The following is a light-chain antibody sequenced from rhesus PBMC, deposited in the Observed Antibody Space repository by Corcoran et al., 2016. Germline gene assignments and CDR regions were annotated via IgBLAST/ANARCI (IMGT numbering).Light chain of an antibody. CDR3: LQESSWPLT. CDR1: QSVSSY. V-gene: IGKV3-35*01. J-gene: IGKJ4*01. Sequence: EIVMTQSPATLSVSPGERATLSCRASQSVSSYLAWNQTKPGQAPRLLIYAASNRSTGTPDRFRGSGSGADFTLSSRGLEPADVGVYYCLQESSWPLTFGGGTNVEIK. CDR2: AAS.